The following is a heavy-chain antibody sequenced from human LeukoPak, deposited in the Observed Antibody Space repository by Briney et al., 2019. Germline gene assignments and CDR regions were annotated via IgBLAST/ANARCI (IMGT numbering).Heavy chain of an antibody. CDR3: ARGERWELHSKSDH. CDR2: ISGFNGNT. Sequence: ASVKVSCKASGYRFTDYGITWVRQAPGQGLEWMGWISGFNGNTYYAQNFQGRFTLTTDTSTSTGYMQLTSLRSDDTAMCYCARGERWELHSKSDHWGQGTLVTVSS. V-gene: IGHV1-18*01. D-gene: IGHD1-26*01. J-gene: IGHJ4*02. CDR1: GYRFTDYG.